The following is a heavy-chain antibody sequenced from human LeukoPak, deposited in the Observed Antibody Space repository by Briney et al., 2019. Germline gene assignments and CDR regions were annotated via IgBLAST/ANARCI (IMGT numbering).Heavy chain of an antibody. Sequence: SETLSLTCTVSGGSISSGGYYWSWIRQHPGKGLEWIGYIYYSGSTYYNPSLKSRVTISVDTSKNQFSLKLSSVTAADTAVYYCAREPMVYASGWFDPWGQGTLVTVSS. CDR3: AREPMVYASGWFDP. D-gene: IGHD2-8*01. J-gene: IGHJ5*02. V-gene: IGHV4-31*03. CDR1: GGSISSGGYY. CDR2: IYYSGST.